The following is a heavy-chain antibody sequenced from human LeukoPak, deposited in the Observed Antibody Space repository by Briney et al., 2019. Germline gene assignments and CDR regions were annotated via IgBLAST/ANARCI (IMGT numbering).Heavy chain of an antibody. V-gene: IGHV3-23*01. D-gene: IGHD3-9*01. Sequence: GASLRLSCAASGFTFSSYAMSWVRQAPGKGLEWVSAISGSGGSTYCANSVKGRFTISRDNSKNTLYLQMNSLRAEDTAVYYCAKDPELRYFDWSPFYYFDYWGQGTLVTVSS. CDR2: ISGSGGST. CDR1: GFTFSSYA. J-gene: IGHJ4*02. CDR3: AKDPELRYFDWSPFYYFDY.